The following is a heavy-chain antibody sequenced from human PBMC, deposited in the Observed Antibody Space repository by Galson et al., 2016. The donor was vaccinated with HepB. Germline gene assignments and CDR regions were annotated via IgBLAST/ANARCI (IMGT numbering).Heavy chain of an antibody. CDR2: ITWGSGTI. J-gene: IGHJ6*02. CDR3: AKGLPAAFRYGSGETFYYGVYV. V-gene: IGHV3-9*01. Sequence: SLRLSCAASGFTFEDYAMHWVRQAPGKGLEWVSGITWGSGTIGYADSVKGRFTISRDNAKYSLYLQMNSLRTEDTALYYCAKGLPAAFRYGSGETFYYGVYVWGQGTTVTVSS. D-gene: IGHD3-10*01. CDR1: GFTFEDYA.